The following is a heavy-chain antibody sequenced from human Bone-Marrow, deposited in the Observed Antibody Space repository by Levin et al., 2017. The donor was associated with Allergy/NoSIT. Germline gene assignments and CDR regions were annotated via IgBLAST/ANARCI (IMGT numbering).Heavy chain of an antibody. D-gene: IGHD6-19*01. Sequence: TGESLKISCKASGGTFSSYAISWVRQAPGQGLEWMGRIIPILGIANYAQKFQGRVTFTADKSTSPAYMELSSLRSEDTAVYYCARERLAGGQWLNPNWFDPWGQGTLVTVSS. CDR1: GGTFSSYA. CDR3: ARERLAGGQWLNPNWFDP. CDR2: IIPILGIA. J-gene: IGHJ5*02. V-gene: IGHV1-69*04.